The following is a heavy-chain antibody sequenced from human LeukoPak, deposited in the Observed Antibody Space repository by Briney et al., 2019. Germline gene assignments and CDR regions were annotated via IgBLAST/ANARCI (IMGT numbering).Heavy chain of an antibody. V-gene: IGHV3-21*04. D-gene: IGHD1-26*01. CDR1: GFTFSSYS. J-gene: IGHJ4*02. CDR2: ISSSSSYI. Sequence: GGSQRLSCAASGFTFSSYSMNWVRQAPGKGLEWVSSISSSSSYIYYADSVKGRFTISRDNSKNTLYLQMNSLRAEDTAVYYCAKVPAGAYEAGSCWGQGTLVTVSS. CDR3: AKVPAGAYEAGSC.